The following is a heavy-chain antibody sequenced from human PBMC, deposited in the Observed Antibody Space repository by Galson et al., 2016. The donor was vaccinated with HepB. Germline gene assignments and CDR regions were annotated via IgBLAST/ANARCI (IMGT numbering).Heavy chain of an antibody. D-gene: IGHD1-26*01. Sequence: SVKVSCKASGFSFTPYIIHWVRQASGQRPEWMGWINAGNGDTKYAQKFQGRVTITRDTSASTAYMELSSLRSEDTAVYYCARDGTIIVGGLDYWGQGTLVTVSS. V-gene: IGHV1-3*01. CDR1: GFSFTPYI. CDR2: INAGNGDT. CDR3: ARDGTIIVGGLDY. J-gene: IGHJ4*02.